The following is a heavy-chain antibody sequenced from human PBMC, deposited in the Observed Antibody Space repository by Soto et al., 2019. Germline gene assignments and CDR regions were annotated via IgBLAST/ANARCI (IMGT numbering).Heavy chain of an antibody. J-gene: IGHJ4*02. V-gene: IGHV4-61*01. D-gene: IGHD6-13*01. Sequence: SETLSLTCTVSGGSVSSGSYYWSWIRQPPGKGLEWIGYIYYSGSTNYNPSLKSRVTISVDTSKNQFSLKLSSVTAADTAAYYCASATVSSWYFVDYWGQGTLVTVSS. CDR2: IYYSGST. CDR1: GGSVSSGSYY. CDR3: ASATVSSWYFVDY.